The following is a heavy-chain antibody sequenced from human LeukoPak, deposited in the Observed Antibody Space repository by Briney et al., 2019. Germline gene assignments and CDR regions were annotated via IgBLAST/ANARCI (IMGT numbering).Heavy chain of an antibody. J-gene: IGHJ6*02. Sequence: PGRSLRLSCAASGFTFSSYGMHWVRQAPGKGLEWVAVISYDGSNKYYADSVKGRFTISRDNSKNTLYLQMNSLRAEVTAVYYCAKAPMGYYYYGMDVWGQGTTVTVSS. CDR2: ISYDGSNK. CDR1: GFTFSSYG. V-gene: IGHV3-30*18. D-gene: IGHD2-8*01. CDR3: AKAPMGYYYYGMDV.